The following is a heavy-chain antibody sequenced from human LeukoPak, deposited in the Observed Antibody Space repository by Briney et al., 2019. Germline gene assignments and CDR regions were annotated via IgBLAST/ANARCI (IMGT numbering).Heavy chain of an antibody. D-gene: IGHD3-22*01. CDR2: MSNSGENT. V-gene: IGHV3-33*05. CDR1: GFTFSSYS. J-gene: IGHJ4*02. CDR3: AKLLYYYDSSQPY. Sequence: GGSLRLSCAASGFTFSSYSMQWVRQTPGKGLEWVGIMSNSGENTFYGEAVKGRFTISRDNSQNTLYLQMNSLRAEDTAVYYCAKLLYYYDSSQPYWGQGTLVTVSS.